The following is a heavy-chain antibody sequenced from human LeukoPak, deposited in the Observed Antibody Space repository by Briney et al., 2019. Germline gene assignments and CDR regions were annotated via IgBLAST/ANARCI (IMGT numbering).Heavy chain of an antibody. D-gene: IGHD3-22*01. V-gene: IGHV4-34*01. J-gene: IGHJ3*02. CDR1: GGSFSGYY. CDR2: INHSGST. CDR3: ARAPYYYDSSGYPAPRAFDI. Sequence: SETLSLTCAVYGGSFSGYYWSWIRQPPGKGLEWIGEINHSGSTNYNPSHKSRVTISVDTSKNQFSLKPSSVTAADTAVYYCARAPYYYDSSGYPAPRAFDIWGQGTMVTVSS.